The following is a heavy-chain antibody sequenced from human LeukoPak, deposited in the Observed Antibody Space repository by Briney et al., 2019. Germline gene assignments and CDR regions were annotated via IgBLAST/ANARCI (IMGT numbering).Heavy chain of an antibody. Sequence: GASVKVSCKASGYTFTSYGISWVRQAPGQGLEWMGIINPSGGSTSYAQKFQGRVTMTRDMSTSTVYMELSSLRSEDTAVYYCARASEPYYYDSSGQLHYFDYWGQGTLVTVSS. V-gene: IGHV1-46*01. CDR3: ARASEPYYYDSSGQLHYFDY. CDR1: GYTFTSYG. CDR2: INPSGGST. D-gene: IGHD3-22*01. J-gene: IGHJ4*02.